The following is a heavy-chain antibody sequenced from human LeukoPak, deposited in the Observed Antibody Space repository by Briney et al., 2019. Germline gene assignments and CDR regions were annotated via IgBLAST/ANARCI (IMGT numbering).Heavy chain of an antibody. Sequence: GGSLRLSCAASGFTFSSYAMSWVRQAPGKGLEWVSAISGSGGSTYYADSVKGRFTISRDNSKNTLYLQMNSPRAEDTAVYYCAKLVSPVAGTNYFDYWGQGTLVTVSS. CDR2: ISGSGGST. CDR1: GFTFSSYA. CDR3: AKLVSPVAGTNYFDY. V-gene: IGHV3-23*01. J-gene: IGHJ4*02. D-gene: IGHD6-19*01.